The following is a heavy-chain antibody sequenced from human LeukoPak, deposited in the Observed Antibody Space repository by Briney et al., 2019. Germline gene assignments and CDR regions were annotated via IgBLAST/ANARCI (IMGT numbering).Heavy chain of an antibody. D-gene: IGHD1-26*01. V-gene: IGHV1-8*01. J-gene: IGHJ4*02. CDR1: GYTFTSND. CDR2: MNPNSGNT. CDR3: ARGQGEDENYYFDY. Sequence: ASVKVSCKASGYTFTSNDINWVRQATGQGLEWMGWMNPNSGNTGYAQKFQGRVTMTRNTSISTAYMELSSLRSEDTAVYYCARGQGEDENYYFDYWGQGTLVTVSS.